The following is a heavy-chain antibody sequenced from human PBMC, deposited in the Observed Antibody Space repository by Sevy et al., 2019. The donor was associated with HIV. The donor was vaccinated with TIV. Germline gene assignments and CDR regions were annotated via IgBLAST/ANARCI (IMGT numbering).Heavy chain of an antibody. CDR1: GFTFSSYA. D-gene: IGHD3-22*01. V-gene: IGHV3-23*01. CDR3: AKDRYHTSGYYPEGAFDI. CDR2: ISGSGGST. J-gene: IGHJ3*02. Sequence: GGSLRLSCAASGFTFSSYALNWVRQAPGKGLEWVSTISGSGGSTYYAASVKGRFTISRDNSKNTLYLQMDGLRAEDTVVYYCAKDRYHTSGYYPEGAFDIWGQGTMVTVSS.